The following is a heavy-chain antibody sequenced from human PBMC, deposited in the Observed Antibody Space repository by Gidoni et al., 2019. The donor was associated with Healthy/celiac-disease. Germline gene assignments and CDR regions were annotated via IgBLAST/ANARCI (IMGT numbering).Heavy chain of an antibody. V-gene: IGHV3-21*01. D-gene: IGHD3-10*01. CDR3: ARGRVHHDGFDI. Sequence: EVQLVESGGGLVTPGGSLRLASATSGFTFSSYSMTWVRQAPVKGLEWVSSISSSSSYIYYAYSVKGRFTISRDNAKNSRYLQMNSLRAEDTAVYYCARGRVHHDGFDIWGQGTMVTVSS. CDR2: ISSSSSYI. CDR1: GFTFSSYS. J-gene: IGHJ3*02.